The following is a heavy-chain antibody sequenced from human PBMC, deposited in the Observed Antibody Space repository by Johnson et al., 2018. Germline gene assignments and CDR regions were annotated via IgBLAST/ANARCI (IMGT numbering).Heavy chain of an antibody. CDR1: GFTFSSYG. V-gene: IGHV3-30*18. Sequence: QVQLVQSGGGVVQPGRSXRLSCAASGFTFSSYGMHWVRQAPGKGLEWVAVISYDGSNKYYAEPVKGRFTISRDNAKNSLYLQMNSLRAEDTALDYCAKAPVGWLGEGAEYFQHWGQGTLVTVSS. J-gene: IGHJ1*01. D-gene: IGHD3-3*01. CDR3: AKAPVGWLGEGAEYFQH. CDR2: ISYDGSNK.